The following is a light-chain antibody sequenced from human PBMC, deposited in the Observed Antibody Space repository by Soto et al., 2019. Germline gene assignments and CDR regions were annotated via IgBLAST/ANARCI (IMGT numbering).Light chain of an antibody. Sequence: EIVLTQSPGTLSLSPGERATLSCRDSQSLSSSYLAWYQQKPGQAPRLLIYGASSRATGIPDRFSGSGSGTDFTLTISRLEPEDFALYYCQQYGSSPAFGAGTKVEIK. V-gene: IGKV3-20*01. CDR1: QSLSSSY. CDR2: GAS. CDR3: QQYGSSPA. J-gene: IGKJ4*01.